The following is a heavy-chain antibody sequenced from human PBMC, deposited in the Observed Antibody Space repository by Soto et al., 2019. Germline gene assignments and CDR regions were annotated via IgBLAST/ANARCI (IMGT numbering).Heavy chain of an antibody. V-gene: IGHV4-34*01. CDR3: ARGTWVRSAFDI. CDR2: INHSGST. J-gene: IGHJ3*02. CDR1: GGSFSGYY. D-gene: IGHD3-10*01. Sequence: QVQLQQWGAGLLKPSETLSLTCAVYGGSFSGYYWSWIRQPPGKGLEWIGEINHSGSTNYNPSLKSRVPISVDTSKNQFSLKLSSVTAADTAVYYCARGTWVRSAFDIWGQGTMVTVPS.